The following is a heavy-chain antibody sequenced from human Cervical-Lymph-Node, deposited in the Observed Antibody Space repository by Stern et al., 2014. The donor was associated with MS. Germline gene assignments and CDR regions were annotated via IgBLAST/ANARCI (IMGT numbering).Heavy chain of an antibody. CDR1: GYTFSAYY. D-gene: IGHD6-19*01. CDR3: ARDHPDSSGWYYDVFDL. V-gene: IGHV1-2*06. J-gene: IGHJ3*01. CDR2: INPNTGGT. Sequence: VQLVESGAEVKRPGASVTVSCRASGYTFSAYYIHWVRQVPGQGLEWVGRINPNTGGTNYALKFQGRVTVTGDKSINTAYMELSPLQYNDTAIYYCARDHPDSSGWYYDVFDLWGQGTMVTVSS.